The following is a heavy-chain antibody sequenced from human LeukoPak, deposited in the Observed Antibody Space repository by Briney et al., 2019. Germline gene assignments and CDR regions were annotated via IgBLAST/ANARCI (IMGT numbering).Heavy chain of an antibody. J-gene: IGHJ4*02. D-gene: IGHD3-22*01. V-gene: IGHV1-2*02. Sequence: ASVKVSCKASGYRFIDYFIHWVRQAPGQGPECMGWINPNTGDTKYVQRFQGRVTMTRDTSSSTAYMELSGLRSDDTAVYYCARGIYESSGYYSPAVDYWGQGTLVTVSS. CDR3: ARGIYESSGYYSPAVDY. CDR2: INPNTGDT. CDR1: GYRFIDYF.